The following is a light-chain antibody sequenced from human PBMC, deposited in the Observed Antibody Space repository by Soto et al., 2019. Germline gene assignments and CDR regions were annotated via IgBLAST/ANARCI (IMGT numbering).Light chain of an antibody. CDR1: QSISNY. Sequence: DIQMTQSPFPLSASVGDRVTITCRASQSISNYLNWYQQKPGKAPKLLMYAASSLQSGVPSRFSGSGSGTDFTLTISSLQPEDFATYYCQQSYSTPRTFGQGTKVEIK. CDR2: AAS. CDR3: QQSYSTPRT. J-gene: IGKJ1*01. V-gene: IGKV1-39*01.